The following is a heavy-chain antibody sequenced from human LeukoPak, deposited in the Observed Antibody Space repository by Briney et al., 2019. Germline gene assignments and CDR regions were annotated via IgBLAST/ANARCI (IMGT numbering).Heavy chain of an antibody. Sequence: GGSLRLSCAASGFTFSSSWMSWVRQAPGKGLEWVANIKHDGSETYYVDFVKGRFTISRDNAKSSLYLQMNSLRAEDTAVYYCARGDWGTATISCHPPPYFFGYWGQGILVIVSS. CDR2: IKHDGSET. D-gene: IGHD4-11*01. CDR1: GFTFSSSW. V-gene: IGHV3-7*01. CDR3: ARGDWGTATISCHPPPYFFGY. J-gene: IGHJ4*02.